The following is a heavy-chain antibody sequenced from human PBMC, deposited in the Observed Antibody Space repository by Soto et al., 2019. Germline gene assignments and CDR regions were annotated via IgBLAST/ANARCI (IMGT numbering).Heavy chain of an antibody. Sequence: GGSLRLSCAASGFTFSSYAMSWVRQAPGKGLEWVSAISGSGGSTYYADSVKGRFTISRDNSKNTLYLQMSSLRAEDTAVYYCAKGDKRFMIVVVYDAFDIWGQGTMVTVSS. V-gene: IGHV3-23*01. CDR3: AKGDKRFMIVVVYDAFDI. CDR2: ISGSGGST. CDR1: GFTFSSYA. D-gene: IGHD3-22*01. J-gene: IGHJ3*02.